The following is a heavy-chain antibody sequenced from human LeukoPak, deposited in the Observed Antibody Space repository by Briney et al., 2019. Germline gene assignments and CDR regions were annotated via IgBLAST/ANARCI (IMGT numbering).Heavy chain of an antibody. CDR1: GYRFTSYW. CDR3: AKVYTSSPTSLDY. CDR2: IYPGDSET. D-gene: IGHD6-13*01. Sequence: GESLKISCKGSGYRFTSYWTGWVRQMPGKGLEWMGIIYPGDSETRYSPSFQGQVTMSADKSISTAYLQWSSLKASDTAMYYCAKVYTSSPTSLDYWGQGTLVTVSS. J-gene: IGHJ4*02. V-gene: IGHV5-51*01.